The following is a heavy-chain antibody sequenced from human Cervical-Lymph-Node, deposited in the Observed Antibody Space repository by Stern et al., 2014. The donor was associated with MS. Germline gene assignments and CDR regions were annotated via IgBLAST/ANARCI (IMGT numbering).Heavy chain of an antibody. CDR2: ISGRGSFT. V-gene: IGHV3-23*04. Sequence: DQLVQSGGGLVQPGGSLRLSCAASRFTFSNYAMSWVRQAPGQGLEWVSTISGRGSFTYYADSVKGRFTISRDNSKNTVYLQMNSLRAEDTALYYCAKDTEYCAGDCYRVNGWFDPWGQGTLVTVSS. CDR3: AKDTEYCAGDCYRVNGWFDP. J-gene: IGHJ5*02. D-gene: IGHD2-21*02. CDR1: RFTFSNYA.